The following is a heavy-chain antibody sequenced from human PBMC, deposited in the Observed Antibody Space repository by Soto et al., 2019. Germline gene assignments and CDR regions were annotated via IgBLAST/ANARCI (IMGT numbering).Heavy chain of an antibody. CDR1: GYTFTGYY. J-gene: IGHJ4*02. V-gene: IGHV1-2*04. CDR2: INPNSGGT. D-gene: IGHD4-17*01. Sequence: ASVKVSCKASGYTFTGYYMHWVRQAPGQGLEWMGWINPNSGGTNYAQKFQGWVTMTRDTSKNQFSLKLSSVTAADTAVYYCARRALHGGFDYWGQGTLVTVSS. CDR3: ARRALHGGFDY.